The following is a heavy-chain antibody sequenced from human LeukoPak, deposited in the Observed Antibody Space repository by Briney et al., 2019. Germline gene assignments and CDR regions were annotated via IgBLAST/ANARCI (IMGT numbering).Heavy chain of an antibody. V-gene: IGHV4-59*08. Sequence: PSETLSLTCTVSGSSISSYYWSWIRQPQGKGLEWIGHIYNSGSTRYNPSLKGRVAISVDTSNNQFSLNLNSVTVADTAVYYCASHTAGHGSGYWGHGILVTVSS. CDR2: IYNSGST. CDR1: GSSISSYY. J-gene: IGHJ4*01. CDR3: ASHTAGHGSGY. D-gene: IGHD5-24*01.